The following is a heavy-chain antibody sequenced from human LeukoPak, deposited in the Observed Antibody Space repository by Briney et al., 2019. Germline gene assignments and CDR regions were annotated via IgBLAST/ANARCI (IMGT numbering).Heavy chain of an antibody. Sequence: PSETLSLTCTVSGGSISSGDYYWSWIRQPPGKGLEWIGYIYYSGSTSYNPSLKSRVTISLDTSKNQFSLKLSSVTAADTAVYYCARDVRAAYNWFDPWGQGTLVTVSS. J-gene: IGHJ5*02. CDR3: ARDVRAAYNWFDP. V-gene: IGHV4-30-4*01. CDR2: IYYSGST. CDR1: GGSISSGDYY. D-gene: IGHD2-15*01.